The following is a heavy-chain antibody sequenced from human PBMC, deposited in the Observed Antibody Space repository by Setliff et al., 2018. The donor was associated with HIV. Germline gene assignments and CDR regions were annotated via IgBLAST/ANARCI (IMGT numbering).Heavy chain of an antibody. CDR2: VIPVRDMA. D-gene: IGHD4-17*01. J-gene: IGHJ6*02. CDR3: ARETYFFDVTTFYSYALGV. Sequence: AASVKVSCKASGGTLRSYGMTWVRQAPGQGLEWMGTVIPVRDMANYAEKFQGRVTITADRSTSTSYMELRGLRSEDTAVYFCARETYFFDVTTFYSYALGVWGQGTTVTVSS. CDR1: GGTLRSYG. V-gene: IGHV1-69*04.